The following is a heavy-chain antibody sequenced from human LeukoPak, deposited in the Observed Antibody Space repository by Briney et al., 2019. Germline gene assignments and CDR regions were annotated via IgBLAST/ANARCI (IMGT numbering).Heavy chain of an antibody. CDR3: ARALDYYDSSGYYEFDY. CDR2: IYYSGST. D-gene: IGHD3-22*01. J-gene: IGHJ4*02. V-gene: IGHV4-39*01. Sequence: SETLSLTCTVSGDSISSSSSYWDWIRQPPGEGLEWIGSIYYSGSTYYNTSLKSRVTISVDTSKNQFSLKLSSVTAADTAVYYCARALDYYDSSGYYEFDYWGQGTLVTVSS. CDR1: GDSISSSSSY.